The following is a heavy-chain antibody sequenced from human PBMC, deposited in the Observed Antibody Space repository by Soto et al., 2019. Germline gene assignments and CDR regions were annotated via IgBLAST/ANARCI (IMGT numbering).Heavy chain of an antibody. J-gene: IGHJ6*02. CDR2: IYYSGST. CDR3: AREGRYCSGGSCSTHYYYYYYGMDV. CDR1: GGSISSGGYY. D-gene: IGHD2-15*01. V-gene: IGHV4-31*03. Sequence: SETLSLTCTVSGGSISSGGYYWSWIRQHPGKGLEWIGYIYYSGSTYYNPSLKSRVTISVDTSKNQFSLKLSSVTAADTAVYYCAREGRYCSGGSCSTHYYYYYYGMDVWGQGTTVTVSS.